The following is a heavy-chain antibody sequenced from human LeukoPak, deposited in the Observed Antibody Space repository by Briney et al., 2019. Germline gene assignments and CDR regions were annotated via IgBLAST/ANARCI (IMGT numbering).Heavy chain of an antibody. V-gene: IGHV3-21*01. D-gene: IGHD3-10*01. J-gene: IGHJ4*02. CDR2: ISSSSSYI. CDR3: AREEGGGSGSYYNPYYFDY. Sequence: GGSLRLSCAASGFTFSSYSMNWVRQAPGKGLEWVSSISSSSSYIYYADSVKGRFTISRDNAKNSLYLQMNSLRAEDTAVYYCAREEGGGSGSYYNPYYFDYWGQGTLVTVSS. CDR1: GFTFSSYS.